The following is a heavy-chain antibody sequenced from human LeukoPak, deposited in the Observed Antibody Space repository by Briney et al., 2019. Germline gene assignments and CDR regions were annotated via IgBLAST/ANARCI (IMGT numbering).Heavy chain of an antibody. CDR2: ISGSGGST. J-gene: IGHJ4*02. V-gene: IGHV3-23*01. Sequence: GGSLRLSRAASGFTFSSYAMSWARQAPGKGLEWVSAISGSGGSTYYADSVKGRFTISRDNSKNTLYLQMNSLRAEDTAVYYCANNVGIAVAGTLGYWGQGTLVTVSS. CDR3: ANNVGIAVAGTLGY. CDR1: GFTFSSYA. D-gene: IGHD6-19*01.